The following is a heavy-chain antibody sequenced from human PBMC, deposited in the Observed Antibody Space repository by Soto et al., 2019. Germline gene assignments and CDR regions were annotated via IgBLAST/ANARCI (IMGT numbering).Heavy chain of an antibody. J-gene: IGHJ4*02. CDR3: ATDDYGLFPY. V-gene: IGHV1-2*02. CDR1: GYPFTTYY. Sequence: HVQLVQSGTEVKKPGASVRVSCMVSGYPFTTYYIHWVRQAPGQGLEWMGWIDPRSGGTVYEQKFQGRVTMPRYTSISTVYMDLRGLTSDDTALYYCATDDYGLFPYGGQGSMVTVSS. D-gene: IGHD3-10*01. CDR2: IDPRSGGT.